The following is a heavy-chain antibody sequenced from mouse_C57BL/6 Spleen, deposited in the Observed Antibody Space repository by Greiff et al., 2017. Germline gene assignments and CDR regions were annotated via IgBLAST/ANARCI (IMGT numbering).Heavy chain of an antibody. J-gene: IGHJ1*03. CDR1: GYTFTSYW. V-gene: IGHV1-55*01. D-gene: IGHD4-1*01. Sequence: QVQLQQPGAELVKPGASVKMSCKASGYTFTSYWITWVKQRPGQGLEWIGDIYPGSGSTNYNEKFKSKATLTVDTSSSTAYMQLSSLTSEDSAVYYCARGGTNWDFYWDFEGWGTGTTVTVS. CDR2: IYPGSGST. CDR3: ARGGTNWDFYWDFEG.